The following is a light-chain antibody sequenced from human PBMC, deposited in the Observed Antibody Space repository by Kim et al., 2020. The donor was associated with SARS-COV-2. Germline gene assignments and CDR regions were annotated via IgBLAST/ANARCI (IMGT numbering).Light chain of an antibody. CDR1: QDISSY. V-gene: IGKV1-16*02. CDR2: AAS. Sequence: DIQMTQSPSSLSASVGDRVTITCRASQDISSYLAWFQQKPGKAPKSLIYAASSLHSGVPSKFSGSGSGTAFTLTITSLQPEDFATYYCQQYNTYPLTFGQGTKLEI. CDR3: QQYNTYPLT. J-gene: IGKJ2*01.